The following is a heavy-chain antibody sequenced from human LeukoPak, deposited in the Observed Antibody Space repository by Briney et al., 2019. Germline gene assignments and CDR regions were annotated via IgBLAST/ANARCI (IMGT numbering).Heavy chain of an antibody. J-gene: IGHJ4*02. D-gene: IGHD3-10*01. CDR1: GYTFTGYY. CDR3: ARELFSSWFGES. V-gene: IGHV1-2*02. Sequence: GASVRVSCKASGYTFTGYYMHWVRQAPGQGLEWMGWINPNSGGTNYAQKFQGRVTTTRDTSISTAYMELSRLRSDDTAVYYCARELFSSWFGESWGQGTLVTVSS. CDR2: INPNSGGT.